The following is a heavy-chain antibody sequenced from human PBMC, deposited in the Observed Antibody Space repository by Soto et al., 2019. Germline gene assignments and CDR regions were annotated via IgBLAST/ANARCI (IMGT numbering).Heavy chain of an antibody. D-gene: IGHD2-15*01. CDR1: GCSISSSSDY. CDR2: IYDSGST. J-gene: IGHJ4*02. V-gene: IGHV4-39*01. CDR3: ARHLLYCSGGTCYLRSLDY. Sequence: SETLSLTCTVSGCSISSSSDYWGWIRQPPGKGLEWIGSIYDSGSTYYNPSLKSRVTISVDASKNQFSLRLNSVTAADTAVYYCARHLLYCSGGTCYLRSLDYWGQGTLVTVSS.